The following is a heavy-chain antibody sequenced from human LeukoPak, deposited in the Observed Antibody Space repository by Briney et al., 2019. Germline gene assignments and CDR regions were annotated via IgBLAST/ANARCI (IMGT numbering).Heavy chain of an antibody. J-gene: IGHJ3*02. CDR3: ARERRITMVRGVNDAFDI. CDR2: ISGSGDTT. Sequence: GGSLRLSCAASGFTFSRNAMSWVRQAPGKGLEWVSAISGSGDTTYYADSVKGRFTISRDNAKNSLYLQMNSLRAEDTAVYYCARERRITMVRGVNDAFDIWSQGTMVTVSS. D-gene: IGHD3-10*01. V-gene: IGHV3-23*01. CDR1: GFTFSRNA.